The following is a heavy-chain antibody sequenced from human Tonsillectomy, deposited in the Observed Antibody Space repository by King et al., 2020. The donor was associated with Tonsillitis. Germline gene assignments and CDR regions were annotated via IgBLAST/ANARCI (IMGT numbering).Heavy chain of an antibody. CDR2: IAYDASYQ. Sequence: QLVESGGGVVQPGRSLRLSCAASGFNFSNYGMHWVRQAPGKGLEWVALIAYDASYQNYADSVKGRFAISRDNSKNTLYLEMNSLRVEDTAVYYCAKDGIVLSDWYFVLWGRGTLVTVPS. D-gene: IGHD2-15*01. V-gene: IGHV3-30*18. J-gene: IGHJ2*01. CDR3: AKDGIVLSDWYFVL. CDR1: GFNFSNYG.